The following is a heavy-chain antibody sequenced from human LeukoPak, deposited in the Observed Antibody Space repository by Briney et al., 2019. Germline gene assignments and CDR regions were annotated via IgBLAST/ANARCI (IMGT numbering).Heavy chain of an antibody. V-gene: IGHV3-21*04. CDR3: AKDQPQEQLVQAFDM. CDR1: GFTFSSYS. Sequence: GGSLRLSCAASGFTFSSYSMNWVRQAPGKGLEWVSSISSSSRYIYYADSVKGRFTISRDNAKNSLYLQMNSLRAEDTAVYYCAKDQPQEQLVQAFDMWGQETMVTVPS. D-gene: IGHD6-13*01. J-gene: IGHJ3*02. CDR2: ISSSSRYI.